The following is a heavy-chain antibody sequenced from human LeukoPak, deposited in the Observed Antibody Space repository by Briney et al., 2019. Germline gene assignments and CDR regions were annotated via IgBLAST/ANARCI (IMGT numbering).Heavy chain of an antibody. J-gene: IGHJ4*02. CDR2: FDPEDGET. V-gene: IGHV1-24*01. Sequence: GASVKVSCKVSGKTLTELSMYWVRQAPGKGLEWMVRFDPEDGETIYGQKFQGRITLTEDTSTDTAYMELSSLGSEDTAVYYCTTDPTYYPDSSGYLVYWGQGTLVTVSS. CDR3: TTDPTYYPDSSGYLVY. D-gene: IGHD3-22*01. CDR1: GKTLTELS.